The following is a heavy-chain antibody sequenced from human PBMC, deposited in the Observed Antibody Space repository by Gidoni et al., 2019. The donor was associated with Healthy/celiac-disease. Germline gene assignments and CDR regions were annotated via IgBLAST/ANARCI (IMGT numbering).Heavy chain of an antibody. CDR1: GFTVSSNY. CDR3: ARELRDTAMPYYYGMDV. J-gene: IGHJ6*02. Sequence: EVQLVESGGGLIQPGGSLRLSCAASGFTVSSNYISWVRQAPGKGLEWGSVIYSGGSTYYADSVKGRFTISRDNSKNTLYLQMNSLRAEDTAVYYCARELRDTAMPYYYGMDVWGQGTTVTVSS. V-gene: IGHV3-53*01. D-gene: IGHD5-18*01. CDR2: IYSGGST.